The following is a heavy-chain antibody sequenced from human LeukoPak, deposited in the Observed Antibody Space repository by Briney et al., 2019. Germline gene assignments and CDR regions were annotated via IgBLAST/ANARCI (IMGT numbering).Heavy chain of an antibody. CDR2: ISWNSGSI. J-gene: IGHJ4*02. CDR3: AKDRGIGYSSGWFGY. CDR1: GFTFDDYA. Sequence: PGRSLRLSCAASGFTFDDYAMHWVRQAPGKGLEGVTGISWNSGSIGYADSVKGRFTISRDNAKNSLYLQMNSLRAEDTALYYCAKDRGIGYSSGWFGYWGQGTLVTVSS. V-gene: IGHV3-9*01. D-gene: IGHD6-19*01.